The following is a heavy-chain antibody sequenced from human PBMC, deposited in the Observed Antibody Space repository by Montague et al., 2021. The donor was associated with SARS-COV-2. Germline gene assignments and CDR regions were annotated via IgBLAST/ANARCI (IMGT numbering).Heavy chain of an antibody. CDR2: IDASGTT. CDR1: GGSIRSDGFY. D-gene: IGHD3-9*01. V-gene: IGHV4-61*02. J-gene: IGHJ6*02. Sequence: TLSLTCTVSGGSIRSDGFYWNWIRQPAGKGLEWIGRIDASGTTNYKRSLKSRVIISLDRSKNQFSLKLSSVIAADTAVYYCARSAFRYFDRPGMDVWGQGTTVTVSS. CDR3: ARSAFRYFDRPGMDV.